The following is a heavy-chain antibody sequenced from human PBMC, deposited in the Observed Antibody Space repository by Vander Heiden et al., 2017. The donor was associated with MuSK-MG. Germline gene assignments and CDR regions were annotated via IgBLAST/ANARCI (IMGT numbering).Heavy chain of an antibody. D-gene: IGHD3-22*01. CDR1: GYTFTSYY. J-gene: IGHJ4*02. CDR3: ARGSHDSSGYYYLDLDY. CDR2: INPSGGST. Sequence: QVQLVQSGAEVKKPGASVKVSCKASGYTFTSYYMHWVRQAPGQGLEWMGIINPSGGSTSYAQKFQGRVTMTRDTSTSTVYMELSSLRSEDTAVYYCARGSHDSSGYYYLDLDYWGQGTLVTVSS. V-gene: IGHV1-46*01.